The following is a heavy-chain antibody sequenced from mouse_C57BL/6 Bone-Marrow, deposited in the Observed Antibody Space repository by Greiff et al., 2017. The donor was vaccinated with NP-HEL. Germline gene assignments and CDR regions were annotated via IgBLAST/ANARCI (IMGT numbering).Heavy chain of an antibody. D-gene: IGHD2-3*01. Sequence: EVNLVESGGGLVQPKGSLKLSCAASGFTFNTYAMHWVRQAPGKGLEWVASIRSKSSNYATYYADSVKDRFTISRDNSRTMRYLQMNNLNTEDTAMYYFVRDPIFPYDGPTVDAMDYWGQGTSVTVSS. J-gene: IGHJ4*01. CDR2: IRSKSSNYAT. V-gene: IGHV10-3*01. CDR1: GFTFNTYA. CDR3: VRDPIFPYDGPTVDAMDY.